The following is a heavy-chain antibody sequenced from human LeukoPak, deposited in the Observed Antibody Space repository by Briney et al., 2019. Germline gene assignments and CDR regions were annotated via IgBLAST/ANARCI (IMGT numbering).Heavy chain of an antibody. CDR1: GFTVSSNY. CDR3: ARDIPYYGMDV. J-gene: IGHJ6*02. V-gene: IGHV3-66*01. CDR2: IYSGGST. D-gene: IGHD2-2*02. Sequence: GGSLRLSCAASGFTVSSNYMSWVRQAPGKGLEWVSVIYSGGSTYYADSVKGRFTISRDNSKNTLYLQTNSLRAEDTAVYYCARDIPYYGMDVWGQGTTVTVSS.